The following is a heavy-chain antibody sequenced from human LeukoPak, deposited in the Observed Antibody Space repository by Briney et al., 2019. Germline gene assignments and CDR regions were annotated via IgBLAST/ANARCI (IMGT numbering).Heavy chain of an antibody. V-gene: IGHV3-7*01. CDR1: GFTFSSYW. D-gene: IGHD3-9*01. Sequence: PGGSLRLSCAASGFTFSSYWMSWVRQAPGKGLEWVANIKQDGSEKYYVDSVKGRFTISRDNAKNSLYLQMNSLRAEDTAVYYCARESRYFDWLLYGWFDPWGQGTLVTVSS. CDR2: IKQDGSEK. CDR3: ARESRYFDWLLYGWFDP. J-gene: IGHJ5*02.